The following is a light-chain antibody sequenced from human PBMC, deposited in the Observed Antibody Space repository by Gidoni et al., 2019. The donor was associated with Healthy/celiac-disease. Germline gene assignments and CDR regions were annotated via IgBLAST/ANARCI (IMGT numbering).Light chain of an antibody. Sequence: VLTQSPGTLSLSPGERATLSCRASQSVSSSYLAWYQQKPGQAPRLLIYGASSRATGIPDRFSGSGSGTDFTLTISRLEPEDFAVYYCQQYGSSLMYTFGQGTKLEIK. J-gene: IGKJ2*01. CDR1: QSVSSSY. CDR2: GAS. V-gene: IGKV3-20*01. CDR3: QQYGSSLMYT.